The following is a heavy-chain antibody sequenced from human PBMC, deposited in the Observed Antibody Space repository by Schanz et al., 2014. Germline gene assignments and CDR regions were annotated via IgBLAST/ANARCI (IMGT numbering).Heavy chain of an antibody. V-gene: IGHV1-8*02. CDR2: IIPVLNIA. D-gene: IGHD2-15*01. CDR1: GYTFTSYG. Sequence: QVQLVQSGAEVKKPGASVKVSCKASGYTFTSYGISWVRQAPGQGLEWMGKIIPVLNIATYAQRFQGRVTMTRNTSISTAYMELSSLRSEDTAVYYCARGRGCTGGSCYSWFDLWGQGTLVTVSS. CDR3: ARGRGCTGGSCYSWFDL. J-gene: IGHJ5*02.